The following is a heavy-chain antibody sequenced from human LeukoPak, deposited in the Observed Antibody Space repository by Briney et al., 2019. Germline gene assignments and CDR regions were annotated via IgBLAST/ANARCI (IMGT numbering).Heavy chain of an antibody. CDR3: ARVSWFDELPNY. V-gene: IGHV4-34*01. CDR2: INQSGST. D-gene: IGHD3-10*01. J-gene: IGHJ4*02. CDR1: GGSFSDYD. Sequence: NTSETLSLTCAVYGGSFSDYDWSWIRQPPGKGLEWIGEINQSGSTNCAPSLKSRVSMSIDTSKSQFSLNLRSVTAADTAVYYCARVSWFDELPNYWGQGTLVSVSS.